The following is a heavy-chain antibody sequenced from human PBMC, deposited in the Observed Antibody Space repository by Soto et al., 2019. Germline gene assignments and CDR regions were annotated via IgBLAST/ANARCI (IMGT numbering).Heavy chain of an antibody. J-gene: IGHJ5*02. CDR1: RFTFSTYA. Sequence: EVQLLESGGGLVQPGGSLRLSCAASRFTFSTYAMSWVRQAPGKGLEWVSDISGSGGNTYYADSVKGRFTISRDNSKNPLYLQMNSLRAADAAGYYCAKSAMVRGGGWFDPWGQGTLVTVSS. V-gene: IGHV3-23*01. CDR3: AKSAMVRGGGWFDP. D-gene: IGHD3-10*01. CDR2: ISGSGGNT.